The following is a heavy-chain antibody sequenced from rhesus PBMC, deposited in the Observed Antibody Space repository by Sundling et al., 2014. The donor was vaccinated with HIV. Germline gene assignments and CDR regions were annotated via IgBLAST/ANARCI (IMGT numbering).Heavy chain of an antibody. CDR3: AKGDSGYPGY. J-gene: IGHJ4*01. CDR2: ISSGGGST. Sequence: EVQLVESGGGLVQPGGSLRLSCAVSGFTFSSYGMYWVRQAPGKGLEWISAISSGGGSTYYADSVKGRFTISRDNSKNTLSLQMNSLRAEDTAVYYCAKGDSGYPGYWGQGVLVTVSS. D-gene: IGHD3-28*01. V-gene: IGHV3S42*01. CDR1: GFTFSSYG.